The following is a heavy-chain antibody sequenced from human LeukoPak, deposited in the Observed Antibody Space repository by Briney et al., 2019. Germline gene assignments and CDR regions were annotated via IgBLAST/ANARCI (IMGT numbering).Heavy chain of an antibody. Sequence: SGGSLRLSCAASGFTFSSYGMHWVRQAPGKGLEWVAVIYSGGSTYYADSVKGRFTISRGNSKNTLYLQMNSLRAEDTAVYYCARDSYGDANFDSWGQGTLVTVSS. V-gene: IGHV3-53*01. J-gene: IGHJ4*02. CDR3: ARDSYGDANFDS. D-gene: IGHD4-17*01. CDR2: IYSGGST. CDR1: GFTFSSYG.